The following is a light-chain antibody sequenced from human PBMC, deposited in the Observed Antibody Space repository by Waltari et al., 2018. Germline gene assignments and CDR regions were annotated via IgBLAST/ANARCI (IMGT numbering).Light chain of an antibody. Sequence: EIVLTQSPATLSLSPGERATLSCRASQSVNSYLAWYQQKPGQAPRLLIYDASSRATGITARCSGSGSGTDFTLTISSLEPEDFAVYYCQQRSNWPPVVTFGGGTKVEIK. CDR2: DAS. CDR1: QSVNSY. CDR3: QQRSNWPPVVT. J-gene: IGKJ4*01. V-gene: IGKV3-11*01.